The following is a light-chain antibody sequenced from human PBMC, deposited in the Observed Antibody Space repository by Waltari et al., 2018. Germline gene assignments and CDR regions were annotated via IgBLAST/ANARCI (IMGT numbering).Light chain of an antibody. CDR1: SSAVGSHNL. V-gene: IGLV2-14*02. J-gene: IGLJ3*02. CDR2: EVS. CDR3: SSHTTRSTWV. Sequence: QSALTQPASVSGSPGQSITISCTGTSSAVGSHNLVSWYQHHPGQAPHPMIYEVSKRPSGVSDRFSGSKSGNTASLIISGLQADDEADYYCSSHTTRSTWVFGGGTKLTVL.